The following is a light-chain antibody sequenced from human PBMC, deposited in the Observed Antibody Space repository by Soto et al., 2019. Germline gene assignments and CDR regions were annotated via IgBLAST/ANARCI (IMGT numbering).Light chain of an antibody. Sequence: EIVLTQSPATLSLSPGERATLSCRASQSVSTYLAWFQQLPGQAPRLLIYDASNRATGIPARFSGSGSGTDFTPTISSLEPEDFAVYYCQQRSNWPRTFGQGTKVDIK. CDR2: DAS. V-gene: IGKV3-11*01. J-gene: IGKJ1*01. CDR3: QQRSNWPRT. CDR1: QSVSTY.